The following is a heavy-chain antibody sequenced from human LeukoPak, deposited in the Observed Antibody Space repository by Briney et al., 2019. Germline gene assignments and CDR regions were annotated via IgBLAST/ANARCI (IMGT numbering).Heavy chain of an antibody. CDR2: ISHDGSSQ. D-gene: IGHD5-12*01. V-gene: IGHV3-30*03. CDR3: ARTVATIALPSFKY. CDR1: GLTFSDYG. J-gene: IGHJ4*02. Sequence: GGSLRLSCEASGLTFSDYGMHWVRQAPGKGLEWMAAISHDGSSQNFADSVKGRFTVSRDNSRNTLFLQMNSLRTEDTAVYYCARTVATIALPSFKYWGQGTLVTVSS.